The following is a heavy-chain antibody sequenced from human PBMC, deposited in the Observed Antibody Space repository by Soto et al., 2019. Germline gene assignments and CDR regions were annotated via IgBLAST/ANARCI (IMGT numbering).Heavy chain of an antibody. CDR3: ARDSGWAYSLDY. V-gene: IGHV4-59*01. CDR2: IHYSGST. CDR1: GGSISRYY. D-gene: IGHD6-19*01. J-gene: IGHJ4*02. Sequence: SETLPLTCTVSGGSISRYYWTWIRQAPGKGLECIGYIHYSGSTTYNPSLKSRVTMSVDTSKNQFSLRLTSVTRADTAVYYCARDSGWAYSLDYWGQGALVTVSS.